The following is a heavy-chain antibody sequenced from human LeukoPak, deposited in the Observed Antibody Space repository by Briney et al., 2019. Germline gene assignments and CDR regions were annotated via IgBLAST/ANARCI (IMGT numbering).Heavy chain of an antibody. CDR1: GYTFTCYY. CDR2: INPNSGGT. V-gene: IGHV1-2*02. D-gene: IGHD3-22*01. J-gene: IGHJ6*02. Sequence: ASVKLSCKASGYTFTCYYMHWVRQTPGQGLEWMGCINPNSGGTNYAQKVQGRVTMTRDTSISTAYMELSRLRSDDTAVYYCARAFGDSSGYYDYYYYYGMDVWGQGTTVTVSS. CDR3: ARAFGDSSGYYDYYYYYGMDV.